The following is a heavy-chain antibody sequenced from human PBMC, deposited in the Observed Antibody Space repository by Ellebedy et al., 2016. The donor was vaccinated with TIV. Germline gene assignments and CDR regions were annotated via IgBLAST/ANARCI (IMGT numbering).Heavy chain of an antibody. D-gene: IGHD3-9*01. CDR2: ISGHNGNT. CDR3: ARVEYEILTGLDQ. J-gene: IGHJ5*02. CDR1: GYTFRNYG. Sequence: AASVKVSCKTSGYTFRNYGINWVRQAPGQGLEWMGWISGHNGNTNYVQNLQGRVTMTTDTSTSTAYMELRSLRSDDTAVYYCARVEYEILTGLDQWGQGTLVTVSS. V-gene: IGHV1-18*01.